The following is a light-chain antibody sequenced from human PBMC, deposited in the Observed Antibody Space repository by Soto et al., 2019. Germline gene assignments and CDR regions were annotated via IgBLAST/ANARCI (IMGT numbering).Light chain of an antibody. CDR2: GAS. CDR3: QQYNNWPIT. V-gene: IGKV3-15*01. CDR1: QSVSSN. J-gene: IGKJ5*01. Sequence: ESVLTQSPGILSLSTGERATLSCRASQSVSSNLAWYQQKPGQAPRLLIYGASTRATGIPARFSGSGSGTEFTLTISSLQSEDFAVYYCQQYNNWPITFGQGTRLEIK.